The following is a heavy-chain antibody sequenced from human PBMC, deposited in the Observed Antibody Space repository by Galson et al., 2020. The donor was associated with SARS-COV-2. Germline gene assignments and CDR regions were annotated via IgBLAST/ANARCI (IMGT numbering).Heavy chain of an antibody. J-gene: IGHJ6*02. V-gene: IGHV3-73*01. CDR2: IRSKAHNYAT. CDR3: TKLPDCTTTDCYQFYYGMDV. Sequence: TGGSLRLSCAASGFTFSGSAVHWVRQASGKGLEWVGRIRSKAHNYATAYGVSLPGRFTVSRDDSKNTAYLQMNSLKTEDTAVYYCTKLPDCTTTDCYQFYYGMDVWGQGTTVTVSS. D-gene: IGHD2-21*01. CDR1: GFTFSGSA.